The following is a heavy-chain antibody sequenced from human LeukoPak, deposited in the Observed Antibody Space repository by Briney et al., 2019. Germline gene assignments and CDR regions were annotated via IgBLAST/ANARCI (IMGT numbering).Heavy chain of an antibody. CDR3: ARRMSVAVAGPNREGGDLAADSDY. D-gene: IGHD6-19*01. V-gene: IGHV1-2*02. CDR1: GYTFTGYY. CDR2: INPNSGGT. Sequence: ASVKVSCKASGYTFTGYYMHWVRQAPGQGLEWMGWINPNSGGTNYAQKFQGRVTMTRDTSISTAYMELSRLRSDDTAVYYCARRMSVAVAGPNREGGDLAADSDYWGQGTLVTVSS. J-gene: IGHJ4*02.